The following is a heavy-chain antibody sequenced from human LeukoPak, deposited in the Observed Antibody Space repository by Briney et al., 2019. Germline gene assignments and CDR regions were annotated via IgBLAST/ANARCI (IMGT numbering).Heavy chain of an antibody. CDR2: INPNSGGT. CDR1: VNTFTVYY. J-gene: IGHJ4*02. Sequence: ASVTVSCKASVNTFTVYYMHWVRQAPGQGLEWMGWINPNSGGTNYAQKFQGRVTMTRDTSISSAYMELSRLRSDDTAVYYCARRPQYCRGGACYDWGQGTLVTVSS. CDR3: ARRPQYCRGGACYD. D-gene: IGHD2-15*01. V-gene: IGHV1-2*02.